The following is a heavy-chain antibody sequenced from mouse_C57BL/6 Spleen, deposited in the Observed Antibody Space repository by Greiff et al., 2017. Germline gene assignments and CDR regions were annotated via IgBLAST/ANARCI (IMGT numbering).Heavy chain of an antibody. CDR3: AREIYYDYDGDYAMDY. CDR2: IWGVGST. D-gene: IGHD2-4*01. Sequence: VKLQESGPGLVAPSQSLSIPCTVSGFSLTSYGVDWVRQSPGKGLEWLGVIWGVGSTNYNSALKSRLSISKDNSKSQVFLKMNSLQTDDTAMYYCAREIYYDYDGDYAMDYWGQGTSVTVSS. J-gene: IGHJ4*01. CDR1: GFSLTSYG. V-gene: IGHV2-6*01.